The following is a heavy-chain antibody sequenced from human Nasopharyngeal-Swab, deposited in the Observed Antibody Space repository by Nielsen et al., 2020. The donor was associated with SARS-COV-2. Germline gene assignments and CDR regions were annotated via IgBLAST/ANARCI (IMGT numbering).Heavy chain of an antibody. CDR1: GYTFSSYW. J-gene: IGHJ4*02. V-gene: IGHV3-74*01. CDR3: VKHQGSSSDQ. CDR2: IIDGSVR. Sequence: GGSLRLSCTASGYTFSSYWMHWVRQVPGKGLVWVSRIIDGSVRDYADSVKGRFTISRDNARNTLYLQMNSLRVEDTAVYYCVKHQGSSSDQWGQGTLVTVSS.